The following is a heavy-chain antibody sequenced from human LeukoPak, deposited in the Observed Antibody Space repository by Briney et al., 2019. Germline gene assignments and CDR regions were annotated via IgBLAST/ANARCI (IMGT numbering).Heavy chain of an antibody. CDR1: GGTFTSYA. V-gene: IGHV1-69*06. CDR2: IIPIFGTA. CDR3: ARDSAACRGCAFDL. D-gene: IGHD3-10*01. Sequence: ASVKVSCKASGGTFTSYAISWVRQAPGQGLEWMGGIIPIFGTANYAQKFQGRVTITADKSTSTAYMELSSLRAEDTAVYYCARDSAACRGCAFDLWGQGTVVTVSS. J-gene: IGHJ3*01.